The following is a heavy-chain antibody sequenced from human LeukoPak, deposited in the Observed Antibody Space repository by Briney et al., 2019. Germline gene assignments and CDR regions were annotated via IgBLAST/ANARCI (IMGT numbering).Heavy chain of an antibody. CDR3: ARSPERWLQLLIDY. J-gene: IGHJ4*02. Sequence: PSQTLSLTCTVSGYSISSGYYWGWIRQPPGKGLEWIGSIYHSGSTYYNPSLKSRLTIPVDTSKNQFSLKLSSVTAADTAVYYCARSPERWLQLLIDYWGQGTLVTVSS. D-gene: IGHD5-24*01. V-gene: IGHV4-38-2*02. CDR1: GYSISSGYY. CDR2: IYHSGST.